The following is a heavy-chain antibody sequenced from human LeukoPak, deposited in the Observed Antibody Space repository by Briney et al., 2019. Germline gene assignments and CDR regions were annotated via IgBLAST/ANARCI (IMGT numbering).Heavy chain of an antibody. D-gene: IGHD1-26*01. V-gene: IGHV1-2*02. CDR2: INPNSGGT. CDR3: ATPKGSGSYLGY. J-gene: IGHJ4*02. Sequence: GASVKVSCKASGYTFTGYYMHWVRQAPGQGLEWMGWINPNSGGTNYAQKFQGRVTMTRDTSISTAYMKLSRLRSDDTAVYYCATPKGSGSYLGYWGQGTLVTVSS. CDR1: GYTFTGYY.